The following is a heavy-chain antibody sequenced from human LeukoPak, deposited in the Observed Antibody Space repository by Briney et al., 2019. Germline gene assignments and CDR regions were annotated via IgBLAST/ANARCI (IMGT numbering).Heavy chain of an antibody. J-gene: IGHJ4*02. V-gene: IGHV4-39*07. CDR1: GGSISSGDYY. CDR2: INHSGST. CDR3: AILDPPYYYDSSGPDY. D-gene: IGHD3-22*01. Sequence: PSETLSLTCTVSGGSISSGDYYWDWIRQPPGRGLEWIGDINHSGSTNYNPSLKSRVTISVDTSKNQFSLKLSSVTAADTAVYYCAILDPPYYYDSSGPDYWGQGTLVTVSS.